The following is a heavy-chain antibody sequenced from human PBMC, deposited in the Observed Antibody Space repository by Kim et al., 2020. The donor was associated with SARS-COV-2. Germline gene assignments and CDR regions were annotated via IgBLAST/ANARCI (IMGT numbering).Heavy chain of an antibody. D-gene: IGHD6-13*01. CDR3: ARDGLGVAAAQKGFLDY. CDR1: GYTFISYA. V-gene: IGHV1-3*04. Sequence: ASVKVSCKTSGYTFISYAVHWVRQAPGQRLEWMGWINTGNGNAEYSQSFQGRVTITRDTSASTAYMELSSLSSEDTAVYYCARDGLGVAAAQKGFLDYWG. CDR2: INTGNGNA. J-gene: IGHJ4*01.